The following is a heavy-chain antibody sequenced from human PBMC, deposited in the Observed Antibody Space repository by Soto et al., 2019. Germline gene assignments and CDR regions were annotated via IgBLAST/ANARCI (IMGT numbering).Heavy chain of an antibody. V-gene: IGHV1-69*13. CDR1: GGTFSSSA. J-gene: IGHJ5*02. CDR3: ARDLCSSTSCYPNWFDP. CDR2: IIPIFGTA. Sequence: SVKVSCKASGGTFSSSAISWVRQAPGQGLEWMGGIIPIFGTANYAQKFQGRVTITADESTSTAYMELSSLRSEDTAVYYCARDLCSSTSCYPNWFDPWGQGXLVTVSS. D-gene: IGHD2-2*01.